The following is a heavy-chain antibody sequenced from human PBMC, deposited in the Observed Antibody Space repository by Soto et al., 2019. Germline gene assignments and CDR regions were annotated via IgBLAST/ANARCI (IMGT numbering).Heavy chain of an antibody. CDR1: GFTFSSYA. V-gene: IGHV3-23*01. CDR3: ANDLGCSGGSCNDQSPFDY. D-gene: IGHD2-15*01. CDR2: ISGSGGST. J-gene: IGHJ4*02. Sequence: PGGSLILSCAASGFTFSSYAMSWVRQAPGKGLEWVSAISGSGGSTYYADSVKGRFTISRDNSKNTLYLQMNSLRAEDTAVYYCANDLGCSGGSCNDQSPFDYWGQGTLVTVSS.